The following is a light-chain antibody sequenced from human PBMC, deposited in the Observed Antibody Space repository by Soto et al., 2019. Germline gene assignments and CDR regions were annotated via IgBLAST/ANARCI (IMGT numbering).Light chain of an antibody. CDR1: SSNIGSNT. V-gene: IGLV1-44*01. Sequence: QSVLTQPPSASGTPGQRVTISCSGSSSNIGSNTVNWYQQLPGTAPKLLIYSNNQRPSGVPDRFSGSKSGTSASLASSCLQSEDEADYYCAAWDDSLNGWVFGGGTKLTVL. CDR2: SNN. J-gene: IGLJ3*02. CDR3: AAWDDSLNGWV.